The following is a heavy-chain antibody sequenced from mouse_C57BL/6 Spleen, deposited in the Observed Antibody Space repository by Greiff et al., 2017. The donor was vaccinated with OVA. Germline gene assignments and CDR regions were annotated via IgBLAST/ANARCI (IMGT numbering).Heavy chain of an antibody. J-gene: IGHJ3*01. CDR1: GYAFTNYL. V-gene: IGHV1-54*01. CDR2: INPGSGGT. CDR3: ARSGDGGWFAY. Sequence: VQLQQSGAELVRPGTSVKVSCKASGYAFTNYLIEWVKQRPGQGLEWIGVINPGSGGTNYNEKFKGKATLTADKSSSTAYMQLSSLTSEDSAVYFCARSGDGGWFAYWGQGTLVTVSA. D-gene: IGHD2-3*01.